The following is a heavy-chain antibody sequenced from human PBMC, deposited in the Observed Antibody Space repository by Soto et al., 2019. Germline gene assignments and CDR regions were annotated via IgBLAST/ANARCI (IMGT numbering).Heavy chain of an antibody. Sequence: QVQLQESGPGLVKPSGTLSLTCAVSGGSISSNNWWSWVRQTPGKGLEWIREIYHTGSTNSNQSLKSRVMMSVDKAKNQFSLKLTSVTAADTAVYYCASGASFDYWGQGTLVTVSS. J-gene: IGHJ4*02. D-gene: IGHD4-17*01. CDR3: ASGASFDY. CDR2: IYHTGST. CDR1: GGSISSNNW. V-gene: IGHV4-4*02.